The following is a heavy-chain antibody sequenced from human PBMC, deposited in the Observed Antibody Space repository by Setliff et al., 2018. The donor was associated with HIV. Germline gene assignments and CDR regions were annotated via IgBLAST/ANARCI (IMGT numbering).Heavy chain of an antibody. Sequence: KTSETLSLTCGVYGGSLSDYYWSWIRQPPGKGLEWIGEINHSGSSNYNPSLKSRVTISVDTSKNQLSLNVTSVTAADTAVYYCARSPRGYCSGGSCYGFDPWGQGNLVTVSA. D-gene: IGHD2-15*01. V-gene: IGHV4-34*01. CDR3: ARSPRGYCSGGSCYGFDP. CDR2: INHSGSS. J-gene: IGHJ5*02. CDR1: GGSLSDYY.